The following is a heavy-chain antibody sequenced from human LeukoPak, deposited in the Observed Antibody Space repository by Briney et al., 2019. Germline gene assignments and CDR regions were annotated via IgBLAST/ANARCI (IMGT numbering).Heavy chain of an antibody. V-gene: IGHV3-23*01. J-gene: IGHJ4*02. Sequence: GGSPRLSCAASGCIFSHYAMSWVRQAPGKGLEWVSAIGGDGGSTYSADSVKGRFTISRDDSKNTLYLQMNSLTAEDTAVYYCAKGSAVGRPYYFDSWGQGTLVTVSS. CDR1: GCIFSHYA. D-gene: IGHD2-2*01. CDR3: AKGSAVGRPYYFDS. CDR2: IGGDGGST.